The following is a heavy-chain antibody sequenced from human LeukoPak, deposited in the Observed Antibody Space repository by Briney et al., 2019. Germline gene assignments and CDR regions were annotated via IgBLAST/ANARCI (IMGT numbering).Heavy chain of an antibody. CDR1: GGSISSGDYY. V-gene: IGHV4-30-4*01. CDR3: ARVGRSYYGSGSLSAFDI. Sequence: SETLSLTCTVSGGSISSGDYYWSWIRQPPGKGLEWIGYIYYSGSTYYNPSLKSRVTISVDTSKNQFSLKLSSVTAADTAVYYCARVGRSYYGSGSLSAFDIWGQGTMVTVSS. J-gene: IGHJ3*02. D-gene: IGHD3-10*01. CDR2: IYYSGST.